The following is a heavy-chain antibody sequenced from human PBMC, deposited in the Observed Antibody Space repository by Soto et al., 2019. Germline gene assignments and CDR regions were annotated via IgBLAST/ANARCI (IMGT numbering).Heavy chain of an antibody. V-gene: IGHV3-74*01. CDR3: AVAVAGPTAIGY. CDR1: GFTFSSYW. Sequence: GGSLRLSCAASGFTFSSYWMHWVRQAPGKGLVWVSRINSNGSSTSYADSVKGRFTISRDNAKNTLYLQMNSLRAEDTAVYYCAVAVAGPTAIGYWGQGTLVTVSS. CDR2: INSNGSST. D-gene: IGHD6-19*01. J-gene: IGHJ4*02.